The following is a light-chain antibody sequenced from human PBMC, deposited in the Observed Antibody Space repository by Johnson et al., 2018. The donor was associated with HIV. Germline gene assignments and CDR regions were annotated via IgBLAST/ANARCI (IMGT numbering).Light chain of an antibody. CDR3: GTWDSPLSIYV. CDR1: SSNIGNNY. CDR2: ENN. V-gene: IGLV1-51*02. Sequence: QSVLTQPPSVSAAPGQKVTISCSGSSSNIGNNYVSWYQQLPGTAPKLLIYENNKRPSGIPDRFSGSKSGTSATLGITGLQTGDEADYYCGTWDSPLSIYVVGIGTKVTVL. J-gene: IGLJ1*01.